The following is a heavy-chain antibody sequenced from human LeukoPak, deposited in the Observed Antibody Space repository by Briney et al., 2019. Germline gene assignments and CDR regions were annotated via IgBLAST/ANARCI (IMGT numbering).Heavy chain of an antibody. V-gene: IGHV1-69*05. CDR1: GGTFSSYA. CDR3: AEGSPYCSSTSCYVWFDP. J-gene: IGHJ5*02. D-gene: IGHD2-2*01. Sequence: SVKVSCKASGGTFSSYAISWVRQAPGQGLEWMGGIIPISGTANYAQKFQGRVTITTDESTSTAYMELSSLRSEDTAVYYCAEGSPYCSSTSCYVWFDPWGQGTLVTVSS. CDR2: IIPISGTA.